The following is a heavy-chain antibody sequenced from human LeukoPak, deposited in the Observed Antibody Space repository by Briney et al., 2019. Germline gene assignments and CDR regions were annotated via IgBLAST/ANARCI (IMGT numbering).Heavy chain of an antibody. J-gene: IGHJ3*02. CDR2: INTDGSST. CDR3: TRVGYCATTSCRTAFDI. D-gene: IGHD2-2*01. Sequence: HPGGSLRLSCAASGLTFSTYWMHWVRHAPGKGLVWVSRINTDGSSTSYADSVKGRFTISRDNAKNTLYLQMNSLRAEDTAVYFCTRVGYCATTSCRTAFDIWGQGTMVTVSS. CDR1: GLTFSTYW. V-gene: IGHV3-74*01.